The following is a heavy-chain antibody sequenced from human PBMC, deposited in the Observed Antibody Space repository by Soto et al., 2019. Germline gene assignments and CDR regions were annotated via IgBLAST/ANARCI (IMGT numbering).Heavy chain of an antibody. Sequence: ASVKVSCKASGYTFTTYAISWVRQAPGQGLEWMGWLRTYDGHTDYAQNLQGRVTMTTDTSTSTAYMELSSLRSEDTAVYYCARGSITIFGVVTGPNYGMDVWGQGTTVTVSS. J-gene: IGHJ6*02. CDR3: ARGSITIFGVVTGPNYGMDV. D-gene: IGHD3-3*01. V-gene: IGHV1-18*01. CDR2: LRTYDGHT. CDR1: GYTFTTYA.